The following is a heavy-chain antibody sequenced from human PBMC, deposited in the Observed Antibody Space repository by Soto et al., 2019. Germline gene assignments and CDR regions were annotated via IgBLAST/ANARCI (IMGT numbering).Heavy chain of an antibody. CDR3: ARSKRAGGVVPAANDY. V-gene: IGHV4-59*12. Sequence: SETLSLTCTVSGGSISSYYWSWIRQPPGKGLEWIGYIYYSGSTNYNPSLKSRVTISVDTSKNQFSLKLSSVTAADTAVYYCARSKRAGGVVPAANDYWGQGTLVTVSS. J-gene: IGHJ4*02. D-gene: IGHD2-2*01. CDR2: IYYSGST. CDR1: GGSISSYY.